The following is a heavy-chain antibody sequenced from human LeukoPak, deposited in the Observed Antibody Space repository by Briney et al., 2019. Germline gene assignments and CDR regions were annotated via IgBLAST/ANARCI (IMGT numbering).Heavy chain of an antibody. J-gene: IGHJ4*02. CDR2: IYTSGST. CDR3: ARGILGAFGLDY. Sequence: SETLSLTCTVSGGSISSYYWSWIRQPAGKGLEWIGRIYTSGSTNYNPSLKSRVTISEDTSKNQFSLKLSSVTAADTAIYYCARGILGAFGLDYWGQGTLVTVSS. CDR1: GGSISSYY. V-gene: IGHV4-4*07. D-gene: IGHD1-26*01.